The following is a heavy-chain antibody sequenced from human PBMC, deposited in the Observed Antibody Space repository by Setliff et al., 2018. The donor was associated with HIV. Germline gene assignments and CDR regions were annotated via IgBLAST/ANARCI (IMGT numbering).Heavy chain of an antibody. CDR1: GFSINTYW. CDR3: ARILYYYDSSGFPHDAFDI. Sequence: GGSLRLSCAASGFSINTYWMTWVRQAPGKGLEWVANIKQDGTDKNFVGSVKGRFIIYRDNAKNSMFLQMNIMRAEDTAVYYCARILYYYDSSGFPHDAFDIWGQGTTVTVSS. D-gene: IGHD3-22*01. CDR2: IKQDGTDK. J-gene: IGHJ3*02. V-gene: IGHV3-7*01.